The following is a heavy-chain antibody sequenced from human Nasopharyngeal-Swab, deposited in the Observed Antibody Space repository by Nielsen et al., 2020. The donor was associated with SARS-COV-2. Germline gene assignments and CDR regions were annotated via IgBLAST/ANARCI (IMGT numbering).Heavy chain of an antibody. CDR3: ARAHYGGTYYYYYGMDV. CDR1: GFTFSSYD. CDR2: IGTAGDT. V-gene: IGHV3-13*01. Sequence: GGSLKISCAASGFTFSSYDMHWVRQATGKGLEWVSAIGTAGDTYYPGSVKGRFTISRENAKNSLYLQMNSLRAGDTAVYYCARAHYGGTYYYYYGMDVWGQGTTVTVSS. J-gene: IGHJ6*02. D-gene: IGHD4-23*01.